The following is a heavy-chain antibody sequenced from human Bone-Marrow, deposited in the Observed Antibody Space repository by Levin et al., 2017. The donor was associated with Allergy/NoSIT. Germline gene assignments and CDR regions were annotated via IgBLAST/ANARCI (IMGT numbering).Heavy chain of an antibody. CDR1: GFTFSHAW. D-gene: IGHD3-22*01. Sequence: PGGSLRLSCVVSGFTFSHAWMSWVRQAPGKGLEWVGHIKSKNAGGTTDYAAPVKGRFTMWRDDSKNTVYLQMNSLRTEDSAVYYCLHIARYYDSTGLVSNFYFDFWGQGALVAASS. CDR3: LHIARYYDSTGLVSNFYFDF. V-gene: IGHV3-15*01. J-gene: IGHJ4*02. CDR2: IKSKNAGGTT.